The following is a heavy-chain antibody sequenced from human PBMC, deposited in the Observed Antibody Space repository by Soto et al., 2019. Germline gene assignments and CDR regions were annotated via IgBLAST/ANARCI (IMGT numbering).Heavy chain of an antibody. CDR1: GFTFSSYS. Sequence: EVQLVESGGGLVQPGGSLRLSCAASGFTFSSYSMNWVRQAPGKGLEWISYISSSTTTIYYADSVRGRFTISRDNAKNSLYLQMNSLRDEDTAVYYCARDLYDSSGYFSYWGQGTLVTVSS. CDR3: ARDLYDSSGYFSY. CDR2: ISSSTTTI. J-gene: IGHJ4*02. D-gene: IGHD3-22*01. V-gene: IGHV3-48*02.